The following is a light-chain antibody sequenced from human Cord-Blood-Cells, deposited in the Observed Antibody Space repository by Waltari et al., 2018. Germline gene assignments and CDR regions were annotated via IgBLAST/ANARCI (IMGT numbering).Light chain of an antibody. CDR3: CSYAGSYTSYV. V-gene: IGLV2-11*01. Sequence: TSSDVGGYNYVSWYQQHPGKAPKLMIYDVSKRPSGVPDRFSGSKSGNTASLTISGLQAEDEADYYCCSYAGSYTSYVFGTGTKVTVL. CDR1: SSDVGGYNY. J-gene: IGLJ1*01. CDR2: DVS.